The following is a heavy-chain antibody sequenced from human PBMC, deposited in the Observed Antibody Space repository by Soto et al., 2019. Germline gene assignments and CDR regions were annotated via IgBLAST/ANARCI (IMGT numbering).Heavy chain of an antibody. J-gene: IGHJ5*02. CDR3: ARDPLGECSGGSCYSGGDWFGP. D-gene: IGHD2-15*01. CDR1: GYTFTSYY. CDR2: INPSGGST. Sequence: ASVKVSCKASGYTFTSYYMHWVRQAPGQGLEWMGIINPSGGSTSYAQKFQGRVTMTRDTSTSTVYMELSSLRSEDTGVYYCARDPLGECSGGSCYSGGDWFGPWGQGTLVTVAS. V-gene: IGHV1-46*01.